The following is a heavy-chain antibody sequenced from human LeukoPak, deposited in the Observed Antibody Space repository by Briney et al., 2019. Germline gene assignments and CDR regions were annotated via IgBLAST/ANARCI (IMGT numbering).Heavy chain of an antibody. Sequence: GGSLRLSCAASGFDFSTYSMHWVRRAPGRGLEWLSYIDSSSSTIYYADSVKGRFTISRDNAKNSLYLQMNSLRAEDTAIYFCAYLDSSGFYYGRLRYWGQGTPVTVSS. CDR3: AYLDSSGFYYGRLRY. CDR1: GFDFSTYS. V-gene: IGHV3-48*01. D-gene: IGHD3-22*01. J-gene: IGHJ4*02. CDR2: IDSSSSTI.